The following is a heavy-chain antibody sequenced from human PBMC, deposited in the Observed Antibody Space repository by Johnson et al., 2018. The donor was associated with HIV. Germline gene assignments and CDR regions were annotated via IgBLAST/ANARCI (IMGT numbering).Heavy chain of an antibody. J-gene: IGHJ3*02. D-gene: IGHD6-13*01. V-gene: IGHV3-30*14. CDR2: ISYDGST. CDR3: ALSTSWSIAFDI. CDR1: GFTFSSYA. Sequence: QVQLVESGGGVVQPGRSLRLSCAASGFTFSSYAMHWVRQAPGKGLEWVAVISYDGSTYYTDAVKGRFTISRDNSDNTLFLQMNSLRADDTAMYYCALSTSWSIAFDIWGQGTMVTVSS.